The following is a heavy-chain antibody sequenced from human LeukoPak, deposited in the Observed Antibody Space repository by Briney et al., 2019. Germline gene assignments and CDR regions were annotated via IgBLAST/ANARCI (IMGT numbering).Heavy chain of an antibody. V-gene: IGHV3-48*03. CDR2: ISSSGSTI. CDR1: GFTFSSYE. CDR3: ARDRGWVTPFGY. J-gene: IGHJ4*02. Sequence: PGGSLRLSCAASGFTFSSYEMNWVRQAPGKGLEWVSYISSSGSTIYYADSVKGRFTISRDNAKNSLYLQMNSLRAEETAVYYCARDRGWVTPFGYWGQGTLVTVSS. D-gene: IGHD4-23*01.